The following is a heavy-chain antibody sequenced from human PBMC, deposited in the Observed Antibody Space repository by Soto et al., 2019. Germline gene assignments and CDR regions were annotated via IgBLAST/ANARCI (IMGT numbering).Heavy chain of an antibody. Sequence: QVQLVESGGGVVQPGRSLRLSCAASGFTFSSYGMHWVRQAPGKGLEWVAVIWYDGSNKYYADSVKGRFTISRDNSKNTLYLQMNSLRAEDTAVYYCARDAALPGGYSGYGDAFDIWGQGIMVTVSS. CDR2: IWYDGSNK. V-gene: IGHV3-33*01. CDR3: ARDAALPGGYSGYGDAFDI. J-gene: IGHJ3*02. CDR1: GFTFSSYG. D-gene: IGHD5-12*01.